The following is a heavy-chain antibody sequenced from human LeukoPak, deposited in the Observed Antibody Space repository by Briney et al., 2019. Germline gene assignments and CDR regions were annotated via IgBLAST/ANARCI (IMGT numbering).Heavy chain of an antibody. CDR2: IPHDGSNA. Sequence: HPGRSLRLSCVASGFTFTRNCMHWVRQAPGKGLEWVAAIPHDGSNAYCADSVKGRFTISRDDSKNTQYLQMNSLRIEDSAVYYCATGSDFYYASWGQGTLVTVSS. CDR1: GFTFTRNC. V-gene: IGHV3-30-3*01. CDR3: ATGSDFYYAS. J-gene: IGHJ5*02. D-gene: IGHD3-3*01.